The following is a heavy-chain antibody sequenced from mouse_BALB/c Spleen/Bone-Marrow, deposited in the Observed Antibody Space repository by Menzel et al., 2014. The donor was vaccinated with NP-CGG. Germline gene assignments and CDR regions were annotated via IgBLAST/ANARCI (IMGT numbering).Heavy chain of an antibody. J-gene: IGHJ2*01. CDR2: INSNGGST. Sequence: EVQRVESGGGLVQPGGSLKLSCAASGFTFSSYGMSWVRQTPDKRLELVASINSNGGSTYYPDSVKGRFTISRDNAKKTLSLQTSSLKSEDTAVYYCARGNYGNYVDYFDYWGQGTTLTVSS. V-gene: IGHV5-6-3*01. CDR1: GFTFSSYG. D-gene: IGHD2-1*01. CDR3: ARGNYGNYVDYFDY.